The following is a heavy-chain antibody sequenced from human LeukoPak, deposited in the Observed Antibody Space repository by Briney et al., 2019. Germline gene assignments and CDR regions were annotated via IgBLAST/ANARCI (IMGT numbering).Heavy chain of an antibody. CDR3: ARDNGGTAMAYYYYYYMDV. CDR1: GYTFTSYD. Sequence: ASVKVSCKASGYTFTSYDINWVRQATGQGLEWMGWMNPNSGNTGYAQKFQGRVTMTRNTSISTAYMELSSLRSEDTAVHYCARDNGGTAMAYYYYYYMDVWGKGTTVIISS. J-gene: IGHJ6*03. D-gene: IGHD5-18*01. V-gene: IGHV1-8*01. CDR2: MNPNSGNT.